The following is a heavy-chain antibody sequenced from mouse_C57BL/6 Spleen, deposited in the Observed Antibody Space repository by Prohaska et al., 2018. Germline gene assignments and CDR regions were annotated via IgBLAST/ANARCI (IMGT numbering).Heavy chain of an antibody. CDR2: SRLKTDNYAT. V-gene: IGHV6-3*01. CDR1: GFTFSNYW. CDR3: TDPPMDY. Sequence: EVNIEESGGGLVQPGGSMKLSCVASGFTFSNYWMNWFRQSPEKGLEWVAKSRLKTDNYATDYAESVKGRFTNSRDESKSSVYLQMNNLRAEDNGIYYCTDPPMDYWGQGTSVTVSS. J-gene: IGHJ4*01.